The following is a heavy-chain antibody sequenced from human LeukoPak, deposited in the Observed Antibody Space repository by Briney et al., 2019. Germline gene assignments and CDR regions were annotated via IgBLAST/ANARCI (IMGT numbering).Heavy chain of an antibody. Sequence: GASVKVSCKASGYTFTGYYMHWVRQAPGQGLEWMGWINPNSGGTNYAQKFQGRVIMTRDTSISTAYMELSRLRSDDTAVYYCASLDAFWGYGSGSYHFGYWGQGTLVTVSS. J-gene: IGHJ4*02. CDR1: GYTFTGYY. V-gene: IGHV1-2*02. D-gene: IGHD3-10*01. CDR3: ASLDAFWGYGSGSYHFGY. CDR2: INPNSGGT.